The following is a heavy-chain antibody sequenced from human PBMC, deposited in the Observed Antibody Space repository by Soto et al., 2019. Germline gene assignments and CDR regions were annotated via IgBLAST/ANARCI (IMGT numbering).Heavy chain of an antibody. J-gene: IGHJ2*01. Sequence: QVQLQQWGAGLLKPSETLSLTCAVYGGSFSGYYWSWIRQPPGKGLEWIGEINHSGSTNYNPSLKSRVTISVDTSKNQFSLKLSSVTAADTAVYYCARGAVLLWFGDSSRGNWYFDLWGRGTLVTVSS. V-gene: IGHV4-34*01. CDR3: ARGAVLLWFGDSSRGNWYFDL. CDR1: GGSFSGYY. D-gene: IGHD3-10*01. CDR2: INHSGST.